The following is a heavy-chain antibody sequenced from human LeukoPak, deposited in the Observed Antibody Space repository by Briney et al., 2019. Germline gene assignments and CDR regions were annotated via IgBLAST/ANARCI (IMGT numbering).Heavy chain of an antibody. CDR1: GGSISSYY. V-gene: IGHV4-4*07. Sequence: SETLSLTCTVSGGSISSYYWSWIRQPAGKGLEWIGRIYISGSTNYNPSLTSRVIMSVDTSKNQFSLKLNSVTGADTAVYYCARDGYNYGYTYFFDYWGQGTLVTVSS. J-gene: IGHJ4*02. CDR3: ARDGYNYGYTYFFDY. D-gene: IGHD5-18*01. CDR2: IYISGST.